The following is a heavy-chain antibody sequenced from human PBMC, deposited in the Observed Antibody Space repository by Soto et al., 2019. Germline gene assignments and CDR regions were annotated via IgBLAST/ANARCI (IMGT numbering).Heavy chain of an antibody. D-gene: IGHD3-9*01. J-gene: IGHJ3*02. V-gene: IGHV4-61*01. CDR3: ARGPDFDWSLSDALDI. CDR1: VGSVSSGSYF. CDR2: INQSGST. Sequence: SSEPLSLTWTVSVGSVSSGSYFWSWIRQPPGKGLEWIAEINQSGSTNYNPSLKSRVTISVDTSKNPFSLKLSSVTAADTAVYYCARGPDFDWSLSDALDIWGQGTMVTVSS.